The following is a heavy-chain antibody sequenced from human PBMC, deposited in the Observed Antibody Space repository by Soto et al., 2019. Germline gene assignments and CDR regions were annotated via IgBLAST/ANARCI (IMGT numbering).Heavy chain of an antibody. V-gene: IGHV3-30*04. J-gene: IGHJ4*02. Sequence: PGGSLRLSCAASGFTFSRYAIHWVRQAPGKGLEWVAVISRDGTNKYYVDSVKGRFTISRDNSRNTLYLQMNGLRHEDAAVYYCARSRSGAVADSFDFWGQGTLVTVSS. CDR1: GFTFSRYA. CDR3: ARSRSGAVADSFDF. D-gene: IGHD3-10*01. CDR2: ISRDGTNK.